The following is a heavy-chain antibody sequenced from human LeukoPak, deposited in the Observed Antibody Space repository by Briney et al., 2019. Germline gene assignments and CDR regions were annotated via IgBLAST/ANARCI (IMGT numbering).Heavy chain of an antibody. CDR3: ARGRMVRGVIEANWFDP. V-gene: IGHV3-23*01. D-gene: IGHD3-10*01. CDR1: GFTFSNYA. J-gene: IGHJ5*02. CDR2: ISGSGGST. Sequence: GGSLRLSCAASGFTFSNYAMTWVRQAPGKGLEWVSTISGSGGSTYYADSVKGRFTISRDNSKNTLYLQMNSLRAEDTARYYCARGRMVRGVIEANWFDPWGEGTLVTVSS.